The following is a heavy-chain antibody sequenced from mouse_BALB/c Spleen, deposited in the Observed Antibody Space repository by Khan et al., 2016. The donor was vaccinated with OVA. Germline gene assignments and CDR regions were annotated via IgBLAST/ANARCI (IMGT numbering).Heavy chain of an antibody. CDR3: ARTDYYGSSYYFDY. CDR1: DYSFTDYN. D-gene: IGHD1-1*01. V-gene: IGHV1S135*01. Sequence: EVQLQESGPELVKPGASVKVSCKASDYSFTDYNMFWVKQSHGKSLEWIGYIDPYNGGASYNQKFKGKATLTVDKSSSTAFMHLNSLTSEDSAVFYCARTDYYGSSYYFDYWGQGTTLTVSS. J-gene: IGHJ2*01. CDR2: IDPYNGGA.